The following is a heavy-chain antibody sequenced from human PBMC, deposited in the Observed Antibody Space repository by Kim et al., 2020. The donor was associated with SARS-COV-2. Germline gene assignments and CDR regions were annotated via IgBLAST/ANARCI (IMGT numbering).Heavy chain of an antibody. J-gene: IGHJ6*02. Sequence: SETLSLTCAVYGGSFSGYYWSWIRQPPGKGLEWIGEINHSGSTNYNPSLKSRVTISVDTSKNQFSLKLSSVTAADTAVYYCARGDIAVAGSGMDVWGQGTTVTVSS. CDR3: ARGDIAVAGSGMDV. D-gene: IGHD6-19*01. CDR1: GGSFSGYY. CDR2: INHSGST. V-gene: IGHV4-34*01.